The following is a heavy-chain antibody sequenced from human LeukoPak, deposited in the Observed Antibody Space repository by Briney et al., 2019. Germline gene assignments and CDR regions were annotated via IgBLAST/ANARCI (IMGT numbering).Heavy chain of an antibody. D-gene: IGHD3-16*01. J-gene: IGHJ4*02. CDR3: ARGSVGGGNYFDY. CDR1: GFTFSSSG. V-gene: IGHV3-30*03. CDR2: ISYDGSNK. Sequence: GGSLRLSCAASGFTFSSSGMHWVRQAPGKGLEWVAVISYDGSNKYYADSVKGRFTISRDNAKNSLYLQMNSLRAEDTAVYYCARGSVGGGNYFDYWGQGTLVTVSS.